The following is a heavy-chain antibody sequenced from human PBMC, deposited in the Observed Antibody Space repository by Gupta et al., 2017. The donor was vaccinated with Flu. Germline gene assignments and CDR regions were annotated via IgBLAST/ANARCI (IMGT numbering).Heavy chain of an antibody. CDR3: AKGGLHNWNYDGDY. Sequence: QAQLVESGGGVVQPARSLRLSCVASGFPFSSFGMHWVRQAPGKGLEWVAVISYDGSNKWHADSVKGRFTISRDNSKNTLYLQMNSLRPEDTAMYYCAKGGLHNWNYDGDYWGQGTLVTVSS. J-gene: IGHJ4*02. CDR2: ISYDGSNK. CDR1: GFPFSSFG. D-gene: IGHD1-7*01. V-gene: IGHV3-30*18.